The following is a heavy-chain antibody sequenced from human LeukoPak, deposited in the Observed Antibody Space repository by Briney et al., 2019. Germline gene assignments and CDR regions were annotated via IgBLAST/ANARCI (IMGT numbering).Heavy chain of an antibody. Sequence: SETLSLTCAVYGGSFSGYYWSWIRQPPGKGLEWIGEINHSGSTNYNPSLKSRVTISVDTSKNQFSLKLSSVTAADTAVYYCARGKHYDILTGYSWFDPWGQGTLVTVSS. V-gene: IGHV4-34*01. D-gene: IGHD3-9*01. CDR3: ARGKHYDILTGYSWFDP. CDR1: GGSFSGYY. J-gene: IGHJ5*02. CDR2: INHSGST.